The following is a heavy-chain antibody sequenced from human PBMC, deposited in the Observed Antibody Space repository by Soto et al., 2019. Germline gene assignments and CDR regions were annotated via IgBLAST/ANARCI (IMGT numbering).Heavy chain of an antibody. CDR3: TRRYFYDRSGSYMDDY. CDR2: IRSKANSYAT. V-gene: IGHV3-73*02. CDR1: GFTFSGSA. J-gene: IGHJ4*02. Sequence: EVQLVESGGGLVQPGGSLKLSCAASGFTFSGSAMHWVRQASGKGLQWVGRIRSKANSYATSYDASVKGRFTISRDDLKNTAYLQMNSLKTEDTATYYCTRRYFYDRSGSYMDDYWGQGTLVTVSS. D-gene: IGHD3-22*01.